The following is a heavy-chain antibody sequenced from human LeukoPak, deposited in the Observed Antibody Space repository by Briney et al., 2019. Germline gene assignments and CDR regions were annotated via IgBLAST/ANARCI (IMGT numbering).Heavy chain of an antibody. CDR3: ARELGGTKTGGFDI. V-gene: IGHV3-64*02. CDR1: GFRFSYHD. J-gene: IGHJ3*02. D-gene: IGHD1-14*01. Sequence: GGSLRLSCAASGFRFSYHDMHWVRQAPGKGLEFVSSIGAAGAHTFYADSVKGRFTVSRDNFQSTMYLQMDGLRPEDSAVYYCARELGGTKTGGFDIWGQGTVVTVSS. CDR2: IGAAGAHT.